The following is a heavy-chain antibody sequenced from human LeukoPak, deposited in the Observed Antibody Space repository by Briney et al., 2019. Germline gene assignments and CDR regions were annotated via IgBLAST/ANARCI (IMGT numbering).Heavy chain of an antibody. CDR3: AREFSVVGNFDY. V-gene: IGHV3-21*01. J-gene: IGHJ4*02. Sequence: SGGSLRLSCADSGFLFSDFIDHTMVWVRQAPGKGLEWVSYIRSSSTSISYADSVRGRFSISRDNAQRSLYLHMNSLRDEDTAVYYCAREFSVVGNFDYWGQGTLVIVSS. D-gene: IGHD2-21*01. CDR1: GFLFSDFIDHT. CDR2: IRSSSTSI.